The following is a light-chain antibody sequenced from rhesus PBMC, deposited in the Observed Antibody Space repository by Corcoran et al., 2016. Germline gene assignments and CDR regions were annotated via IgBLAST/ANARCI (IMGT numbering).Light chain of an antibody. CDR3: LQHNSYPLT. Sequence: DIQMTQSPSSLSASVGDTVTITCRASQGISSYLNWFQQKPGKAPKLLIYAASSLESGAPSRLSGYGPGTGFTLTISSLQPEDFAVYYCLQHNSYPLTFGGGTKVELK. J-gene: IGKJ4*01. V-gene: IGKV1-28*03. CDR2: AAS. CDR1: QGISSY.